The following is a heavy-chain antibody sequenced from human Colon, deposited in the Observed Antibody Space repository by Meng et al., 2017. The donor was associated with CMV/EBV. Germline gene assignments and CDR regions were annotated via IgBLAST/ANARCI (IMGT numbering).Heavy chain of an antibody. CDR2: ISGGGGGT. J-gene: IGHJ3*02. CDR3: AKDEMRVVVFSRVLPRDAIDI. D-gene: IGHD2-21*01. V-gene: IGHV3-23*01. Sequence: GESLKISCVVSGVTFSNHGMRWVRQAPGKGLEWVSGISGGGGGTYYAASVEGRFNISRDNSKNTLYLEMNSLRAENTAVYYCAKDEMRVVVFSRVLPRDAIDIWGQGTMVTVSS. CDR1: GVTFSNHG.